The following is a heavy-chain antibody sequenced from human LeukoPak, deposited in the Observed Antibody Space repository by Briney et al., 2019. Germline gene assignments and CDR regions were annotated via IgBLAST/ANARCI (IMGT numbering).Heavy chain of an antibody. D-gene: IGHD5-18*01. CDR2: INLNSGGS. CDR1: GYTFTGYY. Sequence: ASVKVSCKASGYTFTGYYMHWVRQAPGQGLEWMGRINLNSGGSNSAQKLQGKVTMTRYTYISKAYMELNRMRSDDTAVYYCARGGKLPPMVNFDYWGQGTLVTVSS. CDR3: ARGGKLPPMVNFDY. J-gene: IGHJ4*02. V-gene: IGHV1-2*06.